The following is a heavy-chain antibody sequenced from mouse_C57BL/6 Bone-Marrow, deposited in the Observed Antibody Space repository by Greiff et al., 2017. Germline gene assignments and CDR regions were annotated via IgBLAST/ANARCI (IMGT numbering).Heavy chain of an antibody. CDR3: ARSSATVVAGDY. Sequence: EVQLQESGPELVKPGDSVKISCKASGYSFTGYFMNWVMQSHGKSLEWIGRINPYNGDTFYNQKFQGKATLTVEKSSSTAHMELRSLTSEDSAVYYCARSSATVVAGDYWGQGTTLTVSS. CDR1: GYSFTGYF. D-gene: IGHD1-1*01. V-gene: IGHV1-20*01. CDR2: INPYNGDT. J-gene: IGHJ2*01.